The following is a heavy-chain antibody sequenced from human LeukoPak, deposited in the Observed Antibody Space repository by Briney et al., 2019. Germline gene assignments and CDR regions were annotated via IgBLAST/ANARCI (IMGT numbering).Heavy chain of an antibody. CDR3: ARPATDGYPA. V-gene: IGHV1-69*04. CDR2: IIPIFGRA. J-gene: IGHJ5*02. D-gene: IGHD5-24*01. Sequence: SVKVSCKASGGTFSSYAISWVRQAPGQGLEWMGRIIPIFGRANYAQKFQGRVTITADKSTSTAYMELSSLRSEDTAVYYCARPATDGYPAWGQGTLVTVSS. CDR1: GGTFSSYA.